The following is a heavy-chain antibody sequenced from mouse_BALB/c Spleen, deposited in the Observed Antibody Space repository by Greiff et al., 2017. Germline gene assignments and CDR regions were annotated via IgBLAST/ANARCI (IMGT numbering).Heavy chain of an antibody. CDR3: ARRDYGSRYYFDY. Sequence: QVVESGPELVKPGASVKVSCKASGYAFTSYNMYWVKQSHGKSLEWIGYIDPYNGGTSYNQKFKGKATLTVDKSSSTAYMHLNSLTSEDSAVYYCARRDYGSRYYFDYWGQGTTLTVSS. CDR1: GYAFTSYN. D-gene: IGHD1-1*01. J-gene: IGHJ2*01. CDR2: IDPYNGGT. V-gene: IGHV1S135*01.